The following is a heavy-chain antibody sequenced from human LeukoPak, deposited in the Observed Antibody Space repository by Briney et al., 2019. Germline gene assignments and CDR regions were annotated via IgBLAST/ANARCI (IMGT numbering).Heavy chain of an antibody. V-gene: IGHV4-59*11. D-gene: IGHD2-15*01. CDR1: GGSISSHY. CDR3: GRDALVGYFSYYFMDV. Sequence: SETLSLTCTVSGGSISSHYWTWIRQSPVKGLEWIGDISNSGSTSYNPSLKSRVTISIDTSKNQFSLKLSSVTAADTAVYYCGRDALVGYFSYYFMDVWGKGTTVTVSS. CDR2: ISNSGST. J-gene: IGHJ6*03.